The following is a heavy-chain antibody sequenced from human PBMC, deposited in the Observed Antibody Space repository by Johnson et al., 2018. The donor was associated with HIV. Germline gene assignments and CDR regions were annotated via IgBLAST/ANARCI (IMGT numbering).Heavy chain of an antibody. CDR1: GFMFDDYA. V-gene: IGHV3-30*18. CDR3: AKGPNGQLDDAFHI. D-gene: IGHD6-6*01. J-gene: IGHJ3*02. Sequence: QVQLVESGGGLVQPGRSLRLSCAASGFMFDDYAMHWVRQAPGKGLEWVAVISYDGSNKYYADSVKGRFTISRDNSKNTLYLQMNSLRAEDTAVYYCAKGPNGQLDDAFHIWGQGTMVTVSS. CDR2: ISYDGSNK.